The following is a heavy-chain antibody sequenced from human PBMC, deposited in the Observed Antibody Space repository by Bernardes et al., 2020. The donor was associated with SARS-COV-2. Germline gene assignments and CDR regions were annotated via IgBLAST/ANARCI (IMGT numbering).Heavy chain of an antibody. CDR3: ARKEVGYFDWVGGMDV. D-gene: IGHD3-9*01. CDR2: IIGIGTNT. Sequence: GGSLRLSCAASGFTFSRSAMSWVRQAPGKGLEWVSLIIGIGTNTFYADSVKGRFTISRDNSKNTLYLQVNSLRAEDTAVYYCARKEVGYFDWVGGMDVWGQGTTVTVSS. V-gene: IGHV3-23*01. J-gene: IGHJ6*02. CDR1: GFTFSRSA.